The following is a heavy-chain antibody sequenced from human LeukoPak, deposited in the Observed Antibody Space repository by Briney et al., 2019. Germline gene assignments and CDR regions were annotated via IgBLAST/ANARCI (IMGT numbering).Heavy chain of an antibody. D-gene: IGHD5-18*01. CDR3: AKGGPYDSNGFPFDF. CDR1: GFSFSSYA. J-gene: IGHJ4*02. Sequence: GGSLRLSCAASGFSFSSYAMAWVRQTAGKGLEWVATVSGPGDSKYYAASVKGRFTISRDNSKTTFYLQMNSLRAEDTATYYCAKGGPYDSNGFPFDFWGQGTLVTVSS. CDR2: VSGPGDSK. V-gene: IGHV3-23*01.